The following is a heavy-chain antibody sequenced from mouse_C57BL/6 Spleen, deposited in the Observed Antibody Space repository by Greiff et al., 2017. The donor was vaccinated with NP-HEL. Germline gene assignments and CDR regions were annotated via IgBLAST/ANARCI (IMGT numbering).Heavy chain of an antibody. D-gene: IGHD1-1*01. V-gene: IGHV1-64*01. CDR3: ARDGSKTFAY. CDR2: IHPNSGST. J-gene: IGHJ3*01. Sequence: QVQLQQPGAELVKPGASVKLSCKASGYTFTSYWMHWVKQRPGQGLEWIGMIHPNSGSTNYNEKFKSKATLTVDKSSSTAYMQLSSLTSEDSAGYYCARDGSKTFAYWGQGTLVTGAA. CDR1: GYTFTSYW.